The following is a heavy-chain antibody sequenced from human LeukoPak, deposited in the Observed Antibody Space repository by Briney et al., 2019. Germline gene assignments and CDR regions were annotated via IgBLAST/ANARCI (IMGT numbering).Heavy chain of an antibody. V-gene: IGHV4-61*08. D-gene: IGHD7-27*01. CDR2: IYYSGST. J-gene: IGHJ2*01. CDR1: GGSISSGDYY. CDR3: ARGQANWGRDPYWYFDL. Sequence: SETLSLTCTVSGGSISSGDYYWSWIRQPPGKGLEWIGYIYYSGSTNYNPSLKSRVTISVDTSKNQFSLKLTSVTAADTAVYYCARGQANWGRDPYWYFDLWGRGTLVTVSS.